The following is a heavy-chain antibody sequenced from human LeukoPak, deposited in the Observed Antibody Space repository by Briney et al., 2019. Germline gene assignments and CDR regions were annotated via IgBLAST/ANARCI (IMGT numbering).Heavy chain of an antibody. Sequence: GSLRLSCAASGFTFSSYGMHWVRQAPGKGLEWVAVISYDGSNKYYADSVKGRFTISRDNSKNTLYLQMNSLRAEDTAVYYRAKEADYDILTGPYLDYWGQGTLVTVSS. J-gene: IGHJ4*02. CDR2: ISYDGSNK. D-gene: IGHD3-9*01. CDR1: GFTFSSYG. CDR3: AKEADYDILTGPYLDY. V-gene: IGHV3-30*18.